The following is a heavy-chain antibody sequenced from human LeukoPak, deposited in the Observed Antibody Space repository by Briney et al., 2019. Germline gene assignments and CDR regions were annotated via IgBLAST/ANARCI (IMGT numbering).Heavy chain of an antibody. V-gene: IGHV3-23*01. CDR1: GFTFSSYG. CDR2: ISGSGGST. CDR3: ARDLLAYGSVDY. J-gene: IGHJ4*02. Sequence: GGSLRLSCAASGFTFSSYGMHWVRQAPGKGLEWVSAISGSGGSTYYADSVKGRFTISRDNSKNTLYLQMNSLRAEDTAVYYCARDLLAYGSVDYWGQGTLVTVSS. D-gene: IGHD3-10*01.